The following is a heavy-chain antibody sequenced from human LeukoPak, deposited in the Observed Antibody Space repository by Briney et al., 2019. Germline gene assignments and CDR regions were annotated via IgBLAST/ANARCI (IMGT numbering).Heavy chain of an antibody. CDR1: GFTFSDYY. CDR2: ISSSGSTI. J-gene: IGHJ6*02. V-gene: IGHV3-11*01. Sequence: GGSLRLSCAASGFTFSDYYMSWIRQAPGKGLEWVSYISSSGSTIYYADSVKGRFTISRDNAKNSLYLQMNSLRAEDTAVYYCAAYYDFWSGYSNYYSMDVWGQGTTVTVSS. D-gene: IGHD3-3*01. CDR3: AAYYDFWSGYSNYYSMDV.